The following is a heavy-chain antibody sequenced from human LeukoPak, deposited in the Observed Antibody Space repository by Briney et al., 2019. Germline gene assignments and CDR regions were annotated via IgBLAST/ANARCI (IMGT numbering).Heavy chain of an antibody. J-gene: IGHJ5*02. CDR3: ATDGAGFDT. CDR2: INIGGTNT. CDR1: GFTFNDYY. Sequence: KPGGSLRLSCAASGFTFNDYYMSWIRQAPEKGLEWLSYINIGGTNTHYADSVKGRFTISRDNAKKSLYLEMNNPRAEDTAVYYCATDGAGFDTWGQGVLVTVSS. V-gene: IGHV3-11*01.